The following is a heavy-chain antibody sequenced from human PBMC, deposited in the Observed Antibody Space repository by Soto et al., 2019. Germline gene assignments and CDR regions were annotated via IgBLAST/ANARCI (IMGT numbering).Heavy chain of an antibody. V-gene: IGHV4-59*01. CDR1: GGSISSYY. J-gene: IGHJ4*02. D-gene: IGHD2-15*01. CDR3: ARDLGALVAAPWFDY. Sequence: SETLSLTCTVSGGSISSYYWSWIRQPPGKGLEWIGYIYYSGSTNYNPSLKSRVTISVDTSKNQFSLKLSSVTAADTAVYYCARDLGALVAAPWFDYWGQGTLVTVSS. CDR2: IYYSGST.